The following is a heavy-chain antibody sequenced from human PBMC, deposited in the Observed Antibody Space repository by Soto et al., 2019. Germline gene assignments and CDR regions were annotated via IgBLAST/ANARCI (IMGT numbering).Heavy chain of an antibody. Sequence: GGSLRLSCAASGFTFSTYNMNWVRQAPGKGLEWVSYISSSSSAIYYADSVKGRFTISRDNAKNSLSLQMNSLRDEDTAVYYCARFRGSIAALYFDYWGRGTLVTVSS. CDR2: ISSSSSAI. CDR1: GFTFSTYN. J-gene: IGHJ4*02. D-gene: IGHD6-6*01. V-gene: IGHV3-48*02. CDR3: ARFRGSIAALYFDY.